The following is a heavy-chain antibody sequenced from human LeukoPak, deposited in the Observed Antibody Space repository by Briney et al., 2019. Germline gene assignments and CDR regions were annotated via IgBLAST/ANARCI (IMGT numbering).Heavy chain of an antibody. D-gene: IGHD3-10*01. CDR2: ISSNGGST. J-gene: IGHJ6*02. CDR3: ARDEAYYYGSGSYYKGNLYYYGMDV. V-gene: IGHV3-64*01. CDR1: GFTFSSYA. Sequence: GGSLRLSCAASGFTFSSYAMHWVRQASGKGLEYVSAISSNGGSTYYANSVKGRFTISRDNSKNTLYLQMGSLRAEDMAVYYCARDEAYYYGSGSYYKGNLYYYGMDVWGQGTTVTVSS.